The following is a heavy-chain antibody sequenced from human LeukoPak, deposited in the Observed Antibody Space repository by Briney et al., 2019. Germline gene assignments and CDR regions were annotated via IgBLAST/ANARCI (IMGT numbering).Heavy chain of an antibody. CDR1: GGTFSSYA. V-gene: IGHV1-69*06. CDR2: IILIFGAA. CDR3: ASEGYCSGGSCYYFDY. Sequence: SVKVSCKASGGTFSSYAISWVRQAPGQGLEWMGGIILIFGAANYAQTFQGRVTITADKSTSTAYMELSSLRSEDTAVYYCASEGYCSGGSCYYFDYWGQGTLVTVSS. J-gene: IGHJ4*02. D-gene: IGHD2-15*01.